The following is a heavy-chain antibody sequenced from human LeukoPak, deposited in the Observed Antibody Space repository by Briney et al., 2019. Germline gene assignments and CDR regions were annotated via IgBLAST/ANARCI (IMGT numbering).Heavy chain of an antibody. CDR3: AREGGDISTGYHYYYYMDV. J-gene: IGHJ6*03. D-gene: IGHD3-9*01. CDR1: GGSISSYY. Sequence: PSETLSLTCTVSGGSISSYYWSWIRQPPGKGLEWIGYIYYSGSTNYNPSLKSRVTISVDTSKNQFSLKLSSVTAADTAVYYCAREGGDISTGYHYYYYMDVWGKGTTVTVSS. V-gene: IGHV4-59*01. CDR2: IYYSGST.